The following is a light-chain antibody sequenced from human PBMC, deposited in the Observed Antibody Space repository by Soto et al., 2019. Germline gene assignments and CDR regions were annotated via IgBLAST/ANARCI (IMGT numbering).Light chain of an antibody. CDR1: QSISSW. CDR3: QQYKSYSRT. Sequence: DIQMTQSPSTLSASVGDRVTITCRASQSISSWLAWYQQKPGKAPKLLIYDASSLESGVPSRFIGSGSGTEFTLTISSLQPYDFATYYCQQYKSYSRTFGQGTKVEIK. V-gene: IGKV1-5*01. J-gene: IGKJ1*01. CDR2: DAS.